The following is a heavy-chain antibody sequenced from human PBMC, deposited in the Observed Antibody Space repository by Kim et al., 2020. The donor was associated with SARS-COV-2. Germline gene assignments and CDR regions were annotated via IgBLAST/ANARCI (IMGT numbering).Heavy chain of an antibody. CDR2: IYYSGST. J-gene: IGHJ6*03. V-gene: IGHV4-31*03. D-gene: IGHD2-2*01. CDR3: ARGGGEFGYCSSTSCYSTLSYLDM. CDR1: GGSISSGGYY. Sequence: SETLSLTCTVSGGSISSGGYYWSWIRQHPGKGLEWIGYIYYSGSTYYNPSLKSRVTISVDTSKNQFSLKLSSVTAADTAVYYCARGGGEFGYCSSTSCYSTLSYLDMWGKGTTVTVPS.